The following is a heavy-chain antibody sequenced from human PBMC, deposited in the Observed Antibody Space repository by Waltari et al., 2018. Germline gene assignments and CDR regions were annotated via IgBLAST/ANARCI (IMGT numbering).Heavy chain of an antibody. CDR2: IYHNGNT. D-gene: IGHD6-13*01. V-gene: IGHV4-38-2*02. Sequence: QVQLQESGPGLVKPSETLSLTCTVSGYSISSGYYWGWIRQPPGKGLEWIGSIYHNGNTYDNPSLKSGVTISVDTAKNQFSLKLSSVTAADTAVYYCARVGQQPTRYMDVWGKGTTVTVSS. CDR3: ARVGQQPTRYMDV. CDR1: GYSISSGYY. J-gene: IGHJ6*03.